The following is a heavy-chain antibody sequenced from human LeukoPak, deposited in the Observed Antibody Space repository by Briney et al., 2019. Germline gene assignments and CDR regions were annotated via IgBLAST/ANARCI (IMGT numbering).Heavy chain of an antibody. CDR3: ANYGSGSYRFDP. V-gene: IGHV4-31*03. D-gene: IGHD3-10*01. CDR1: GGSISSGGYY. J-gene: IGHJ5*02. Sequence: PSETLSLTCTVSGGSISSGGYYWSWIRQHPGKGLEWIGYIHHSGSSYYNPSLKSRVIISVDTPKNQFSLKLNSVTAADTAVYYCANYGSGSYRFDPWGQGTLVTVSS. CDR2: IHHSGSS.